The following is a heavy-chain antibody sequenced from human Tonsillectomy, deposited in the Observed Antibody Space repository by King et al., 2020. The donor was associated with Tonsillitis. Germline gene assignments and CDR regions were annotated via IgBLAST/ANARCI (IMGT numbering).Heavy chain of an antibody. J-gene: IGHJ6*02. V-gene: IGHV3-9*01. CDR3: AKEKGVRGVIIYYSYGMDV. CDR2: ISWNSGSI. CDR1: GFTFDDYA. Sequence: VQLVQSGGGLVQPGRSLRLSCAASGFTFDDYAMHWVRQAPGKGLEWVSGISWNSGSIGYADSVKGRFTISRDNAKNSLYPQMNSLRAEDTALYYCAKEKGVRGVIIYYSYGMDVWGQGTTVTVSS. D-gene: IGHD3-10*01.